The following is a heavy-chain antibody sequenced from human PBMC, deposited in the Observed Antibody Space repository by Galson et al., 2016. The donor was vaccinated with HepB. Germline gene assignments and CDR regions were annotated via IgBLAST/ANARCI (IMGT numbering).Heavy chain of an antibody. V-gene: IGHV1-69*06. Sequence: SVKVSCKASGGSFSSDGITWVRQAPGQGLEWMGGIIPIYGTPKYAQKFQGRVTITADKSTSTAYMELSSLRFEDTAVYYCARGMTYFDLWSVSDKNSCFDPWGQGTLVTVSS. D-gene: IGHD3-3*01. CDR3: ARGMTYFDLWSVSDKNSCFDP. CDR1: GGSFSSDG. J-gene: IGHJ5*02. CDR2: IIPIYGTP.